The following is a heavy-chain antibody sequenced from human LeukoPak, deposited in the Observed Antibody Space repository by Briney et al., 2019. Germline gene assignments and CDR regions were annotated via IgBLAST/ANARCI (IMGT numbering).Heavy chain of an antibody. D-gene: IGHD6-13*01. V-gene: IGHV3-33*06. J-gene: IGHJ4*02. Sequence: PGRSLRLSCAASGFTFSSYGMHWVRQAPGKGLEWVAVIWYDGSNKYYADSVKGRFTISRDNSKNTLYLQMNSLRAEDTAVYYCAKDLFLYQTYIAEIDYWGQGTLVTVSS. CDR2: IWYDGSNK. CDR3: AKDLFLYQTYIAEIDY. CDR1: GFTFSSYG.